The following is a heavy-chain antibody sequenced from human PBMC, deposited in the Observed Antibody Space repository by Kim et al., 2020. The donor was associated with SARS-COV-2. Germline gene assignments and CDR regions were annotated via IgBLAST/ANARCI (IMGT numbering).Heavy chain of an antibody. V-gene: IGHV4-59*08. CDR2: IHYSGRT. D-gene: IGHD1-26*01. CDR3: ARHQVRGSHSFDI. Sequence: SETLSLTCTVSGGSSNSYSWSWIRQPPGKGLEWIGNIHYSGRTNYNPSLKSRVIISGDTSKNQFSLKLSSVTAADTALYYCARHQVRGSHSFDIWGQGT. CDR1: GGSSNSYS. J-gene: IGHJ3*02.